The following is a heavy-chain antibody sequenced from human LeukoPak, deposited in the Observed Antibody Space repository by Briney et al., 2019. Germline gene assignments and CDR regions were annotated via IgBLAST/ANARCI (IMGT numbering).Heavy chain of an antibody. CDR2: IWYDGSNK. J-gene: IGHJ5*02. Sequence: GRSLRLSCAASGFTFSSYGMHWVRQAPGKGLEWVAVIWYDGSNKYYADSVKGRFIISRDNSKNTLYLQMNSLRAEDTAVYYCARTYYDFWSGYDPSNWFDPWGQGTLVTVSS. CDR3: ARTYYDFWSGYDPSNWFDP. D-gene: IGHD3-3*01. V-gene: IGHV3-33*01. CDR1: GFTFSSYG.